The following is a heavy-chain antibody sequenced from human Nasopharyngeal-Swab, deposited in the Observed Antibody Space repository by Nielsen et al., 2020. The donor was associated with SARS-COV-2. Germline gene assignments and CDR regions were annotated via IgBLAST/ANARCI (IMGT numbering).Heavy chain of an antibody. J-gene: IGHJ6*02. CDR2: IKQDGSEK. D-gene: IGHD6-13*01. Sequence: GESLKISCAASGFTFSSYWMSWVRQAPGKGLEWVANIKQDGSEKYHVDSVKGRFTISRDNAKNSLYLQMNSLRAEDTAVYYCARDGIAAAGAYYYYGMDVWGQGTTVTVSS. V-gene: IGHV3-7*01. CDR1: GFTFSSYW. CDR3: ARDGIAAAGAYYYYGMDV.